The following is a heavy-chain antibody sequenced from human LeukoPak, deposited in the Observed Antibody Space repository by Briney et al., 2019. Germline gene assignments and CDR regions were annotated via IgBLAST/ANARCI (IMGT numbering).Heavy chain of an antibody. CDR1: GGTFSSYA. V-gene: IGHV1-69*05. CDR2: IIPIFGTA. D-gene: IGHD1-14*01. CDR3: ARYTPATSAFDI. J-gene: IGHJ3*02. Sequence: SVKVSCKASGGTFSSYAISWVRQAPGQGLEWMGGIIPIFGTANYAQKFQGRVTITTDESTSTAYMELSSLRSGDTAVYYCARYTPATSAFDIWGQGTMVTVSS.